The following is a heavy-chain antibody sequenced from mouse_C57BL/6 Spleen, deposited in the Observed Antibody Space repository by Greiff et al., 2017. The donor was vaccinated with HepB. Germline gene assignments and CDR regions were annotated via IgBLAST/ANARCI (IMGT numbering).Heavy chain of an antibody. Sequence: QVQLQQPGAELVRPGSSVKLSCKASGYTFTSYWMDWVKQRPGQGLEWIGNIYPSDSETHYNQKFKDKATLTVDKSSSTAYMQLSSLTSEDSAVYYCARYYYGSSYVGYFDYWGQGTTLTVSS. CDR3: ARYYYGSSYVGYFDY. J-gene: IGHJ2*01. V-gene: IGHV1-61*01. CDR1: GYTFTSYW. CDR2: IYPSDSET. D-gene: IGHD1-1*01.